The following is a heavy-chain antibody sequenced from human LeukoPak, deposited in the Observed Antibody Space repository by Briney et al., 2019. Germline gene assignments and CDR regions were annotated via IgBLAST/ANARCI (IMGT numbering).Heavy chain of an antibody. Sequence: GESLKISCKGSGYTFPNYWIAWVRQMTGKGLEWMGIIYPGDSNTRYSPSFQGQVTISADKSITTAYLQWGSLKASDTAMYYCVSGIAVQTWGQGTLVTVSS. CDR3: VSGIAVQT. J-gene: IGHJ4*02. CDR1: GYTFPNYW. V-gene: IGHV5-51*01. D-gene: IGHD6-19*01. CDR2: IYPGDSNT.